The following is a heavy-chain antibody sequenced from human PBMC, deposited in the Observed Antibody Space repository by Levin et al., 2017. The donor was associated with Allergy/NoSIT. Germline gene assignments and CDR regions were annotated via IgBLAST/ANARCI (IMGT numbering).Heavy chain of an antibody. D-gene: IGHD2-2*01. CDR1: GYTFTSYG. CDR2: ISAYNGNT. J-gene: IGHJ5*02. CDR3: ARGDGIVPAAMEPLGT. Sequence: GESLKISCKASGYTFTSYGISWVRQAPGQGLEWMGWISAYNGNTNYAQKLQGRVTMTTDTSTSTAYMELRSLRSDDTAVYYCARGDGIVPAAMEPLGTWGQGTLVTVSS. V-gene: IGHV1-18*01.